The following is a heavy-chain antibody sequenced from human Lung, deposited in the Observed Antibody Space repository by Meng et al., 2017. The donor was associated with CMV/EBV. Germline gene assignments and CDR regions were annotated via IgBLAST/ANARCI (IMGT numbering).Heavy chain of an antibody. V-gene: IGHV4-4*02. D-gene: IGHD3-10*01. CDR3: LRRSGGSV. CDR2: IPHRGSS. Sequence: QGPLRDSGPTLRKPSAPLPLTFAVSGDPITNHNGWAWVRQPPGKGLEWIGEIPHRGSSAYNPSLKSRVSMSIDKSKNQFSLKLTSVTAADTAVYHCLRRSGGSVWGQGTLVTVSS. J-gene: IGHJ1*01. CDR1: GDPITNHNG.